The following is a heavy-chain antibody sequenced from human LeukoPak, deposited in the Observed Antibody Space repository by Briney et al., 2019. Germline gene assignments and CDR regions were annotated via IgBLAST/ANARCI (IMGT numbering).Heavy chain of an antibody. CDR2: IKQDGSEK. J-gene: IGHJ4*02. CDR1: GFTFSSYW. V-gene: IGHV3-7*03. CDR3: ARDKYDFWSYFDY. Sequence: GGSLRLSCAASGFTFSSYWMSWVRKAPGKGLEWVANIKQDGSEKYYVDSVKGRFTISRDNAKNSLYLQMNSLRAEDTAVYYCARDKYDFWSYFDYWGQGTLVTVSS. D-gene: IGHD3-3*01.